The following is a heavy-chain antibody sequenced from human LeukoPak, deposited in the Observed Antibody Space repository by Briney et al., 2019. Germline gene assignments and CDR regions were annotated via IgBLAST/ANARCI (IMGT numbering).Heavy chain of an antibody. V-gene: IGHV1-8*01. J-gene: IGHJ5*02. D-gene: IGHD2-15*01. CDR1: GYTFTSYD. CDR3: TRMHPDCSGGSCYWFDP. CDR2: MNPNSGNT. Sequence: ASVKVSCKASGYTFTSYDINWVRQATGQGLEWVGWMNPNSGNTGYAQKFQGRVTMTRNTSISTAYMELSSLRSEDTAVYYCTRMHPDCSGGSCYWFDPWGQGTLLTVSS.